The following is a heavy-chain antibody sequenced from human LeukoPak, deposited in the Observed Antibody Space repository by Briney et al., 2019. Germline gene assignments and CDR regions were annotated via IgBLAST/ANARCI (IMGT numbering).Heavy chain of an antibody. V-gene: IGHV1-18*01. CDR1: GYTFTSYG. D-gene: IGHD3-22*01. CDR3: AAGNYYDSSGYYHLGYFDY. J-gene: IGHJ4*02. Sequence: ASVKVSCKASGYTFTSYGISWVRQAPGQGLEWMGWIRAYNGNTNYAQKLQGRVTMTTDTSTSTAYMELRSLRSDDTGVYYCAAGNYYDSSGYYHLGYFDYWGQGTLVTVSS. CDR2: IRAYNGNT.